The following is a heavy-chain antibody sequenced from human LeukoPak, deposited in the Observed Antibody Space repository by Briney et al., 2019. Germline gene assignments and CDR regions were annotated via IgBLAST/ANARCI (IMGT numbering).Heavy chain of an antibody. CDR3: ARHYSSGRYYGMDV. Sequence: PSETLSLTCTVSGGSISSYYWSWIRQPPGKGLEWIGYIYYSGSTNYNPSLKSRVTISVDTSKNQFSLKLSSVTAADTAVYYCARHYSSGRYYGMDVWGQGTTVTVSS. CDR1: GGSISSYY. V-gene: IGHV4-59*08. D-gene: IGHD6-25*01. J-gene: IGHJ6*02. CDR2: IYYSGST.